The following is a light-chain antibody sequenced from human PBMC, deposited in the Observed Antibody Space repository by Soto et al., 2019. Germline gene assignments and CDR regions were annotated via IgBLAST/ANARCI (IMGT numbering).Light chain of an antibody. CDR1: QGISTY. Sequence: IQLTQSPSSLSASVGVRVTITCRASQGISTYLAWYQKRPGKAPKLLIYEASTLQSGVPSRFSGRGSGTDFTLTISSLQPEDFATYFCQQLNSYPLTFGGGTKVDIK. J-gene: IGKJ4*01. CDR2: EAS. V-gene: IGKV1-9*01. CDR3: QQLNSYPLT.